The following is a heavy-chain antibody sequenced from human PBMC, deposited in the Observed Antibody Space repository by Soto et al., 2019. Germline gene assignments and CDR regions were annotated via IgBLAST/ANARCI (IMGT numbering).Heavy chain of an antibody. Sequence: EVQLVESGGGLVQPGRSLRLSCAASGFTFDDYAMHWVRQAPGKGLEWVSGISWNSGSIGYADSVKGRFTISRDNAKNSLYLQMNSLRAEDTALYYCAKDNAPHIVATIPHYYYYYGMDVWGQGTTVTVSS. CDR2: ISWNSGSI. V-gene: IGHV3-9*01. D-gene: IGHD5-12*01. CDR1: GFTFDDYA. CDR3: AKDNAPHIVATIPHYYYYYGMDV. J-gene: IGHJ6*02.